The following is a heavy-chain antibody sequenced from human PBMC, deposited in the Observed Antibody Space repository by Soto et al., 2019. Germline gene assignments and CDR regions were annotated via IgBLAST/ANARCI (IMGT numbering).Heavy chain of an antibody. J-gene: IGHJ4*02. CDR2: INHSGST. CDR1: GGSFSGYY. Sequence: SETLSLTCAVYGGSFSGYYWSWIRQPPGKGLEWIGEINHSGSTNYNPSLKSRVTISVDTSKNQFSLKLSSVTAADTAVYYCARNGDSAFFFDFWGQGTLVTVSS. V-gene: IGHV4-34*01. CDR3: ARNGDSAFFFDF. D-gene: IGHD2-21*02.